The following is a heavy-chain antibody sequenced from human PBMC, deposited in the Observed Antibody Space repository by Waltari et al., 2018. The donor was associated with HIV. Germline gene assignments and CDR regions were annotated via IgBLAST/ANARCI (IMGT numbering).Heavy chain of an antibody. CDR3: ARDRADDILTGPLGP. V-gene: IGHV1-18*01. CDR2: ISIYNGNT. J-gene: IGHJ5*02. CDR1: AYFFTRNNG. D-gene: IGHD3-9*01. Sequence: QVQLVQSGAEVKKLGASVKVSCKASAYFFTRNNGTTWGRQAPGKGLEWMGWISIYNGNTNYAQKLQGRITMTTDTSTRTTYMELRSLRSDDTAVYYCARDRADDILTGPLGPWGQGTLVTVSS.